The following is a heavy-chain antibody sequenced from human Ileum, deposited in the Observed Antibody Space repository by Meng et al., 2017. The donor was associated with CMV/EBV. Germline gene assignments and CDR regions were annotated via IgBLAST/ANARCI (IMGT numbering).Heavy chain of an antibody. D-gene: IGHD3-22*01. V-gene: IGHV4-34*01. CDR2: INHSGST. CDR1: GGSFSGYY. CDR3: ARRPRITMIVVVISYFDY. Sequence: SETLSLTCAVYGGSFSGYYWSWIRQPPGKGLEWIGEINHSGSTNYNPSLKSRVTISVDTSKNQFSLKLGSVTAADTAVYYCARRPRITMIVVVISYFDYWGQGTLVTVSS. J-gene: IGHJ4*02.